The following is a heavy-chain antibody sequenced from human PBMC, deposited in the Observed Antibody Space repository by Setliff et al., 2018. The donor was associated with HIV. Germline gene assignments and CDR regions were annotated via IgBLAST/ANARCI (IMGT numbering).Heavy chain of an antibody. CDR3: AREGKFRYYYYMDV. J-gene: IGHJ6*03. CDR2: IIPIFGTA. D-gene: IGHD3-10*01. V-gene: IGHV1-69*05. CDR1: GGTFSSYP. Sequence: SVKVSCKASGGTFSSYPISWVRQAPGQGLEWMGGIIPIFGTANYAQKFQGRVTFTRDTSASTAYMELSSLRSEDTAVYYCAREGKFRYYYYMDVWGKGTTVTVSS.